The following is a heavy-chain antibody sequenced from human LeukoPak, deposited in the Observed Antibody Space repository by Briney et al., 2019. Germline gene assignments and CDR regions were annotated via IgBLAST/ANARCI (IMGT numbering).Heavy chain of an antibody. CDR3: ARDLEAANTYYFDY. CDR2: ISSAGTT. Sequence: GGSLRLSCAASGFTVSSSYMSWVRQAPGKGLEWVSIISSAGTTYYADSVKGRFTISRDNSKNTVYLQVNSLRDEDTAVYYCARDLEAANTYYFDYWGQGTMVTVSS. J-gene: IGHJ4*02. CDR1: GFTVSSSY. V-gene: IGHV3-66*01. D-gene: IGHD6-13*01.